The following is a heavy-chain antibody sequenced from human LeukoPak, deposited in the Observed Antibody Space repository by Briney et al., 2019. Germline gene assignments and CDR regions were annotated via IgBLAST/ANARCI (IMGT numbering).Heavy chain of an antibody. D-gene: IGHD5-24*01. J-gene: IGHJ4*02. CDR1: GYTFTSYG. CDR2: ISAYNGNT. CDR3: ARAPQMATIVDFDY. Sequence: GASVKVSCKASGYTFTSYGISWVRQAPGQGLEWMGWISAYNGNTNYAQKFQGRVTMTTDTSTSTAYMELRSLRSDDTAVYYCARAPQMATIVDFDYWGQGTLVTVSS. V-gene: IGHV1-18*01.